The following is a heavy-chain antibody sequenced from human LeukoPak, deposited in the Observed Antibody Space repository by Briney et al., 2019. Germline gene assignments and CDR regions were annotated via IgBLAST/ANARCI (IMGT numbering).Heavy chain of an antibody. CDR1: GGSFSGYY. Sequence: SETLSLTCAVYGGSFSGYYWSWIRQPPGKGLEWIGEINHSGSTNYNPSLKSRVTISVDTSKNQFSLKLSSVTAADTAVYFRAEVGIRYFDWSYYGMDVWGQGTTVTVSS. D-gene: IGHD3-9*01. J-gene: IGHJ6*02. CDR2: INHSGST. V-gene: IGHV4-34*01. CDR3: AEVGIRYFDWSYYGMDV.